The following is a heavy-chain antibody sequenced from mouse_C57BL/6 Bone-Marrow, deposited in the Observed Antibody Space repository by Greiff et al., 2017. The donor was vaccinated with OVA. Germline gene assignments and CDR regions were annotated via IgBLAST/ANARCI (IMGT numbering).Heavy chain of an antibody. CDR3: ATYYYGSFDY. CDR2: IYPGGGYT. CDR1: GYTFTNYW. D-gene: IGHD1-1*01. Sequence: VQLVESGAELVRPGTSVKMSCKASGYTFTNYWLGWAKQRPGHGLEWIGDIYPGGGYTNSNEKFKGKATLTAEKSSSTAYMQFSSLTSEDSAIYYCATYYYGSFDYWGQGTTLTVSS. V-gene: IGHV1-63*01. J-gene: IGHJ2*01.